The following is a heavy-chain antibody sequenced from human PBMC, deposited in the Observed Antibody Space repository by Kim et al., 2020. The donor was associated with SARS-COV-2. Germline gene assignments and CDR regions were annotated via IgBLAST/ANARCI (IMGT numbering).Heavy chain of an antibody. V-gene: IGHV1-18*01. CDR3: ARGSWSGGSSWYGMDV. D-gene: IGHD6-13*01. CDR1: GYTFTSYG. CDR2: ISAYNGNT. J-gene: IGHJ6*02. Sequence: ASVKVSCKASGYTFTSYGISWVRQAPGQGLEWMGWISAYNGNTNYAQKLQGRVTMTTDTSTSTAYMELRSLRSDDTAVYYCARGSWSGGSSWYGMDVWGQGTTVTVSS.